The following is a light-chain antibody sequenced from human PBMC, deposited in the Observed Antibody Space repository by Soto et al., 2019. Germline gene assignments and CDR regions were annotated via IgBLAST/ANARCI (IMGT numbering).Light chain of an antibody. CDR2: DAS. J-gene: IGKJ2*01. Sequence: AMQLTQSPSSLSASVGDRVTITCRASKGISSALAWYQQKPGKAPKLLIYDASSLESGVPSRFSGSGSGTDFTLTISSLQPEDFATYYCQQFNSYPYTFGQGTKLEIK. CDR1: KGISSA. CDR3: QQFNSYPYT. V-gene: IGKV1-13*02.